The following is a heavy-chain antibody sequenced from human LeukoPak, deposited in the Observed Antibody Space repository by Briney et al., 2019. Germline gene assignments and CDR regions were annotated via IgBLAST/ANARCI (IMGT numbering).Heavy chain of an antibody. V-gene: IGHV3-66*01. CDR3: ARVALTGLYYFDY. Sequence: GGSLRLSCAASGFTVSSTYMSWVRQAPGKGLEWVSVIYSGGSTYYADSVKGRFTISKDNSKNTLYLQMNSLRAEDTAVYYCARVALTGLYYFDYWGQGTLVTVSS. D-gene: IGHD7-27*01. CDR1: GFTVSSTY. CDR2: IYSGGST. J-gene: IGHJ4*02.